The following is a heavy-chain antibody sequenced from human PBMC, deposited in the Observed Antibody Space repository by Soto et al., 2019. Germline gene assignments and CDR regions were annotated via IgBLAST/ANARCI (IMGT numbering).Heavy chain of an antibody. Sequence: SETLSLTCTVSGGSISSSPYYWAWIRQHPGKGLQWIGNIYYSGSTYYNPSLKSRVTISVYTSKNHFSLKLSSVTAADTAVYYCARERYYDSSGYYQYFDYWGQGTLVTVSS. CDR2: IYYSGST. D-gene: IGHD3-22*01. CDR3: ARERYYDSSGYYQYFDY. CDR1: GGSISSSPYY. V-gene: IGHV4-31*03. J-gene: IGHJ4*02.